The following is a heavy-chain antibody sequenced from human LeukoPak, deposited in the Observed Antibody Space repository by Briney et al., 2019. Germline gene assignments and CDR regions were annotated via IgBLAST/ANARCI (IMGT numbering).Heavy chain of an antibody. D-gene: IGHD6-13*01. V-gene: IGHV4-38-2*01. CDR3: AREVYIAAAREYYFDY. CDR1: GYSISSGYY. Sequence: SSETLSLTCAVSGYSISSGYYWGWIRQPPGKGLEWIGIIYHSGSTYYNPSLKSRVTISVDTSKNQFSLKLSSVTAADTAVYYCAREVYIAAAREYYFDYWGQGTLVTVSS. CDR2: IYHSGST. J-gene: IGHJ4*02.